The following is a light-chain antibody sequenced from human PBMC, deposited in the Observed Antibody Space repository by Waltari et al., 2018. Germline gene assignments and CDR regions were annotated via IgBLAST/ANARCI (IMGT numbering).Light chain of an antibody. CDR2: RND. V-gene: IGLV1-47*01. Sequence: QSVLTQPPSASGTPGQRVTISFSGSSSTIGSNYVYWYQHLPGTAPKLLIYRNDQRPSGVPDRFSGSKSGTSASLAISELRSEDEADYYCVAWDDSLSATVFGGGTKLTVL. CDR3: VAWDDSLSATV. CDR1: SSTIGSNY. J-gene: IGLJ3*02.